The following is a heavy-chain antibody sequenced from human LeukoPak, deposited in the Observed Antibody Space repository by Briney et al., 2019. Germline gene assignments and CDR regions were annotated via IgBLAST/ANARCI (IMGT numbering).Heavy chain of an antibody. J-gene: IGHJ4*02. CDR1: GGSISSGDYY. CDR3: ARSPMTTGPFFDY. CDR2: IYYSGST. D-gene: IGHD4-17*01. Sequence: SETLSLTCTVSGGSISSGDYYWSWIRQPPGKGLEWIGYIYYSGSTYYNPSLKSRVTISVDTSKNQFSLKLSSVTAADTAVYYCARSPMTTGPFFDYWGQGTLVTVSS. V-gene: IGHV4-30-4*01.